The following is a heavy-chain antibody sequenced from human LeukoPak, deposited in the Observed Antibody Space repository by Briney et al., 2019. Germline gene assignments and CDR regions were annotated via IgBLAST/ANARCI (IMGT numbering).Heavy chain of an antibody. CDR3: AKDNRVLLWFGEHPHLDY. CDR1: GSTVSSNY. D-gene: IGHD3-10*01. V-gene: IGHV3-53*05. Sequence: GGSLRLSCAASGSTVSSNYMSWVRQAPGKGLEWVSVIYSGGSTYYADSVKGRFTISRDNSKNTLYLQMNSLRAEDTAVYYCAKDNRVLLWFGEHPHLDYWGQGTLVTVSS. J-gene: IGHJ4*02. CDR2: IYSGGST.